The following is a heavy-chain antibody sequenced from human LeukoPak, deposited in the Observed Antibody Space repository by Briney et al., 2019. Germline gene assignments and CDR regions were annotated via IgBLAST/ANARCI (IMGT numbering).Heavy chain of an antibody. V-gene: IGHV4-31*03. D-gene: IGHD6-19*01. Sequence: PSETLSLTCTVSGGSISSGDFYWSWVRQHPEKGLEWIGYIYYSGTAYYNPSLKSRVTMSVDTSKNQFSLKLDSVTAADTAVYYCARVPIAVAGTFAFDIWGQGTMVTVSS. CDR3: ARVPIAVAGTFAFDI. CDR2: IYYSGTA. CDR1: GGSISSGDFY. J-gene: IGHJ3*02.